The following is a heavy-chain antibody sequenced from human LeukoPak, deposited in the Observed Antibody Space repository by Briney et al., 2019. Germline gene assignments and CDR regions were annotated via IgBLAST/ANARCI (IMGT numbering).Heavy chain of an antibody. V-gene: IGHV3-7*01. CDR1: GFTFSGSW. CDR3: GRGHYGLDV. CDR2: INPDGSER. J-gene: IGHJ6*02. Sequence: GGSLRLSCAASGFTFSGSWMTWVRQTPGGGLEWVAHINPDGSERDYVDSVKGRLTISRDNAANSLSLQMNSLRVEDTVVYYCGRGHYGLDVWGRGTTVTISS.